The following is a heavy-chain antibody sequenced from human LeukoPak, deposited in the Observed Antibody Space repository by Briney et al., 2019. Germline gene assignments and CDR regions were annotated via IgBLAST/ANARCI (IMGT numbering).Heavy chain of an antibody. CDR3: AREGGEYYDLHPSLRLDY. CDR1: GGTFSSYA. D-gene: IGHD3-3*01. J-gene: IGHJ4*02. V-gene: IGHV1-69*04. Sequence: ASVKVSCKASGGTFSSYAISWVRQAPGQWLEWMGRIIPILGIANYAQKFQGRVTTTADKSTSTAYMELSSLRSEDTAVYYCAREGGEYYDLHPSLRLDYWGQGTLVTVSS. CDR2: IIPILGIA.